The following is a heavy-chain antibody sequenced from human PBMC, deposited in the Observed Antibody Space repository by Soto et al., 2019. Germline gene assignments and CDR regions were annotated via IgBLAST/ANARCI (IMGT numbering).Heavy chain of an antibody. V-gene: IGHV5-51*01. D-gene: IGHD6-13*01. Sequence: GESLKISCKGSGYSFTSYWIGWVRQMPGKGLEWMGIIYPGDSDTRYSPSFQGQVTISADKSISTAYLQWSSLKASDTAMYYCARPLRYSSSWDQGYYFDYWGQGTLVTVSS. CDR2: IYPGDSDT. CDR3: ARPLRYSSSWDQGYYFDY. J-gene: IGHJ4*02. CDR1: GYSFTSYW.